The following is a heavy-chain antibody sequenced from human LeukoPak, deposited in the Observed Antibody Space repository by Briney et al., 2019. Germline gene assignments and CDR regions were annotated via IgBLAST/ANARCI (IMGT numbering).Heavy chain of an antibody. D-gene: IGHD2-15*01. CDR2: ISADGGTT. CDR3: ARGSGVHYMDV. Sequence: PGGSLRLSWAASGFSLSKYVVHWVRQAPGRGLEYVSYISADGGTTYFANSVKGRFTFSRDNSKNLLYHHFGGLRVDDMAVYHCARGSGVHYMDVWGKGTTVTVSS. V-gene: IGHV3-64*01. J-gene: IGHJ6*03. CDR1: GFSLSKYV.